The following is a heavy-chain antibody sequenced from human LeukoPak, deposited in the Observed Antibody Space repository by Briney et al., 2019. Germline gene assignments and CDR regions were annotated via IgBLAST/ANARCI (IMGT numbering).Heavy chain of an antibody. D-gene: IGHD1-26*01. CDR2: ISSSSTYI. CDR1: GFTFSSYS. Sequence: SGGSLRLSCAASGFTFSSYSMNWVRQAPGKGLEWVSSISSSSTYIYYADSVKGRFTISRDNAKSSLYLQMNSLRAEDTAVYYCARGDSGSYYFDYWGQGTLVTVSS. V-gene: IGHV3-21*01. CDR3: ARGDSGSYYFDY. J-gene: IGHJ4*02.